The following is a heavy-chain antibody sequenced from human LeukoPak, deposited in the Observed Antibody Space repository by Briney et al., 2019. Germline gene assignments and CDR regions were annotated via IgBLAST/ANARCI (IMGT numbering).Heavy chain of an antibody. CDR2: ISGSGGGT. CDR3: AKAPRFGDHATEYYYYYMHV. V-gene: IGHV3-23*01. CDR1: GFTFTSYA. J-gene: IGHJ6*03. Sequence: RGSLRLSCTASGFTFTSYAMSWVRQAPGKVLEWVSSISGSGGGTFYADSVKGRFTISRDNSKNTLYLQMNSLRVEDTAVYYCAKAPRFGDHATEYYYYYMHVWGKGTTVTVSS. D-gene: IGHD3-16*01.